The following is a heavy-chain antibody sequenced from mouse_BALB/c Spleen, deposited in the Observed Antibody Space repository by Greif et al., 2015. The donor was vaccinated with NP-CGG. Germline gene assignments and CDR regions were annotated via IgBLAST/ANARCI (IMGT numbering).Heavy chain of an antibody. CDR3: ARSYEGYFDV. Sequence: QVQLQQSGAELAKPGASVKMSCKASGYTFTNYWMHWVKQRPGQGLEWIGYINPSTGYTEYNQKFKDKATLTADKSSSTAYMQLSSLTSEDSAVYYCARSYEGYFDVWGAVTTVTVSS. D-gene: IGHD1-1*01. CDR1: GYTFTNYW. CDR2: INPSTGYT. J-gene: IGHJ1*01. V-gene: IGHV1-7*01.